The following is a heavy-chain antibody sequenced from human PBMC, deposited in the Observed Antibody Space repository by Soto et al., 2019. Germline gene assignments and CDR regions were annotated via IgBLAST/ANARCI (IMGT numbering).Heavy chain of an antibody. Sequence: PSETLSLTCTVSSGSISSITNHYCSWIRQPPGKGLEWVGYISKSGYTSYNPSLKSRVTLSVDTSKNQFSLKLTSVTAADTALYYCATQGFGALYGLVDVWGQGTTVTVSS. V-gene: IGHV4-59*08. CDR1: SGSISSITNHY. D-gene: IGHD3-10*01. J-gene: IGHJ6*02. CDR3: ATQGFGALYGLVDV. CDR2: ISKSGYT.